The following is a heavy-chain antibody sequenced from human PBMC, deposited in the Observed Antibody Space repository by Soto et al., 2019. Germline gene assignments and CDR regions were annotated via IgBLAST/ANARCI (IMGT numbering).Heavy chain of an antibody. CDR1: GFTFSSYG. V-gene: IGHV3-33*01. Sequence: PGGSLRLSCAASGFTFSSYGMHWVRQAPGKGLEWVAVIWYDGSNKYYADSVKGRFTISRDNSKNTLYLQMNSLRAEDTAVYYCARERGSGWYNYYYYGMDVWGQGTTVTVSS. J-gene: IGHJ6*02. CDR3: ARERGSGWYNYYYYGMDV. CDR2: IWYDGSNK. D-gene: IGHD6-19*01.